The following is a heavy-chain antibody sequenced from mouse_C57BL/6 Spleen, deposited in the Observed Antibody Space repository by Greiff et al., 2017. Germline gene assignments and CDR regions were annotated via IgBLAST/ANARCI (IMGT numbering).Heavy chain of an antibody. J-gene: IGHJ4*01. V-gene: IGHV1-53*01. CDR2: INPSNGGT. CDR1: GYTFTSYW. D-gene: IGHD2-1*01. Sequence: VQLQQPGTELVKPGASVTLSCKASGYTFTSYWMHWVKQRPGQGLEWIGNINPSNGGTNYNEKFKSKATLTVDKSSSTAYMQLSSLTSEDSAVYYCALIYYGNLGAMDYWGQGTSVTVSS. CDR3: ALIYYGNLGAMDY.